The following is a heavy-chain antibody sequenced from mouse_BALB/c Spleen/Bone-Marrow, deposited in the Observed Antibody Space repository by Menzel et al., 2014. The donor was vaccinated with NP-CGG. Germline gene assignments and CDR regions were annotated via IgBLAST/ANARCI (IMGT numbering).Heavy chain of an antibody. J-gene: IGHJ2*01. CDR1: GYAFTNYL. Sequence: VKLMESGAELVRPGTSVKVSCKASGYAFTNYLIEWVKQRPGQGLEWIGVINPGSGGTNYNEKFKGKATLTADKPSSTAYMQLSSLTSDDSAVFFCARIYYGNYYWGQGTTLTVSS. V-gene: IGHV1-54*01. CDR2: INPGSGGT. CDR3: ARIYYGNYY. D-gene: IGHD2-1*01.